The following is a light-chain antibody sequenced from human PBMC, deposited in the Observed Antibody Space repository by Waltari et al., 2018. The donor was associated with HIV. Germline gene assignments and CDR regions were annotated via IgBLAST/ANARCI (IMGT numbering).Light chain of an antibody. CDR2: EVT. CDR1: STDVVTYNI. J-gene: IGLJ1*01. V-gene: IGLV2-23*02. Sequence: QSALTPPASVSGSPGQSITLSCTGTSTDVVTYNIVSWYQQHQGKAPKLIIYEVTKRPSGVSNRFSGSKAGNTASLTISGLQADDEADYYCCSYVGSNTFFGTGTKVTVL. CDR3: CSYVGSNTF.